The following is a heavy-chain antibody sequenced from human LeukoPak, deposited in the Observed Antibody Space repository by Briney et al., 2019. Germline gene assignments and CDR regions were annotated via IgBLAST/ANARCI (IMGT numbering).Heavy chain of an antibody. V-gene: IGHV3-7*01. CDR1: GIPFSNYW. CDR3: ATEPGIGYAFDI. CDR2: INPGGSEK. D-gene: IGHD3-10*01. Sequence: PGGSLRLSCAASGIPFSNYWMSWVRQAPGKGLEWVANINPGGSEKNYVHSVKGRFTISRDNAKNSLSLQMISLRAEDTAVYYCATEPGIGYAFDIWGQGRMVTVSS. J-gene: IGHJ3*02.